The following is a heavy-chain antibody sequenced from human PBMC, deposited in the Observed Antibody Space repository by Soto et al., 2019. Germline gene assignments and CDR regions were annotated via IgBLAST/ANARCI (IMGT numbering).Heavy chain of an antibody. D-gene: IGHD2-2*01. Sequence: QVQLQQWGAGLLKPSETLSLTCAVYGGSFSGYYWSWIRQPPGKGLEWIGEINHSGSTNYNPSLKSRVTISVDTSKSQFSLKLSSVTAADTAVYYCARAEEIKDCSSTSCHEGVGYFDYWGQGTLVTVSS. J-gene: IGHJ4*02. CDR2: INHSGST. CDR1: GGSFSGYY. CDR3: ARAEEIKDCSSTSCHEGVGYFDY. V-gene: IGHV4-34*01.